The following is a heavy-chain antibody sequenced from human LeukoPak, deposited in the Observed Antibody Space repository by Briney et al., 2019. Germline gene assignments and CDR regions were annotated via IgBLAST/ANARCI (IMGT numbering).Heavy chain of an antibody. Sequence: SETLSLTCSVSGGSVRSDISHWSWIRQPPGKGLEWIAYVDYRGSTTYNPSLRSRVTISVDTSRNQFSLKLSSVTAADTAVYYCARSRSGYSYDHAAFEIWGQGTMVTVSS. J-gene: IGHJ3*02. CDR2: VDYRGST. D-gene: IGHD5-18*01. CDR1: GGSVRSDISH. CDR3: ARSRSGYSYDHAAFEI. V-gene: IGHV4-61*01.